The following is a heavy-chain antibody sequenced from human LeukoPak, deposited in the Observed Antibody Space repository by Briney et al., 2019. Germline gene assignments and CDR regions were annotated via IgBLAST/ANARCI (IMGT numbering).Heavy chain of an antibody. D-gene: IGHD1-14*01. CDR2: IYTSGST. Sequence: SETLSLTCTVSGGSISTYYWSWIRQPAGKGLEWIGLIYTSGSTNYNPSLKSRVTMSVDTSKNQFSLKRSSVTAADTAVYYCVRDLITPPYNWFDPWGQGTLVTVSS. V-gene: IGHV4-4*07. CDR1: GGSISTYY. J-gene: IGHJ5*02. CDR3: VRDLITPPYNWFDP.